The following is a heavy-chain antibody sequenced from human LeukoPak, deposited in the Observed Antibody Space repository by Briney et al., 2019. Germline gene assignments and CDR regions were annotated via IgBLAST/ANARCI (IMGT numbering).Heavy chain of an antibody. V-gene: IGHV4-59*01. CDR3: ARDLVTVTKGFDI. J-gene: IGHJ3*02. CDR2: ISYIGST. CDR1: GFTFYYYA. D-gene: IGHD4-17*01. Sequence: GSLRLSCAASGFTFYYYAMNWVRQAPGKGLEWIGYISYIGSTNYNPSLKSRVTISIDTSKNQFSLKLSSVTAADTAVYYCARDLVTVTKGFDIWGQGTMVSVSS.